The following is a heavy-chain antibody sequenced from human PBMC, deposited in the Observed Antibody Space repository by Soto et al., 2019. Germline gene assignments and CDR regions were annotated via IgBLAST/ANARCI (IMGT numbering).Heavy chain of an antibody. Sequence: GGSLRLSCAASGFTFSNVWMNWVRQAPGKGLEWVGRIKSKGHGGTIDYAAPVKGRFTISRDDSKNTLYLQMNSLKTEDTAVYYCTAEDGWFDPWGQGTLVTVS. J-gene: IGHJ5*02. V-gene: IGHV3-15*07. CDR3: TAEDGWFDP. CDR2: IKSKGHGGTI. CDR1: GFTFSNVW.